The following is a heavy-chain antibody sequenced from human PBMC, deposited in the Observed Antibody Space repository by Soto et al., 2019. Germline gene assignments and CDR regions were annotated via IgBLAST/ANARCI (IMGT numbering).Heavy chain of an antibody. CDR2: ISSSSSYI. D-gene: IGHD3-10*01. J-gene: IGHJ4*02. CDR1: GFTFSSYS. V-gene: IGHV3-21*01. Sequence: GGSLRLSCAASGFTFSSYSMNWVRQAPGKGLEWVSSISSSSSYIYYADSVKGRFTISRDNAKNSLYLQMNSLRAEDTAVYYCASRVEYYGSGSPPVYWGQGTLVTVSS. CDR3: ASRVEYYGSGSPPVY.